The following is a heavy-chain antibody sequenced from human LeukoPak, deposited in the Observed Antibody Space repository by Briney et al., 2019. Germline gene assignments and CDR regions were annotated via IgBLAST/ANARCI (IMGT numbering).Heavy chain of an antibody. CDR3: ARGPLYTESFAMPWFDA. CDR2: IYYSGNA. CDR1: VDSITSAGYY. Sequence: SGSLSLTWTVSVDSITSAGYYWGWIRQAPGKGLEWIGSIYYSGNAYNNPSLKGRVTISIDTSTSQFSLELRSVTAADTAVYFCARGPLYTESFAMPWFDAWGRGTVVTVSS. V-gene: IGHV4-39*01. D-gene: IGHD1-26*01. J-gene: IGHJ5*02.